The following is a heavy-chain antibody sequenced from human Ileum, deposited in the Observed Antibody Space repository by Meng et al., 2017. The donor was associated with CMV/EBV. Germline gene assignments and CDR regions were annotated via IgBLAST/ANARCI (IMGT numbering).Heavy chain of an antibody. J-gene: IGHJ4*02. V-gene: IGHV3-74*01. CDR2: ISHDGDVT. CDR1: GCNFGTYV. Sequence: VCGGVLGQPGVSLDRSGAAFGCNFGTYVMHWVRQAPGGGLVWVSRISHDGDVTSYTDSVKGRFTVSRDNDKNTLYLQMNSLRADDTAVYYCTRDVNWEFFDYWGQGTLVTVSS. CDR3: TRDVNWEFFDY. D-gene: IGHD1-1*01.